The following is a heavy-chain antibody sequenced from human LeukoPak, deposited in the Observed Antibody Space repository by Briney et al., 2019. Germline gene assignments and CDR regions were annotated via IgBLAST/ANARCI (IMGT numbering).Heavy chain of an antibody. V-gene: IGHV3-21*01. J-gene: IGHJ5*02. D-gene: IGHD6-13*01. CDR2: ISSSSSYI. CDR1: GFTFSSYS. CDR3: AREESSSWYGGDWFDP. Sequence: GGSLRLSCAASGFTFSSYSMNWVRQAPGKGLEWVSSISSSSSYIYYADSVKGRFTISRDNAKNSLYLRTNSLRAEDTAVYYCAREESSSWYGGDWFDPWGQGTLVTVSS.